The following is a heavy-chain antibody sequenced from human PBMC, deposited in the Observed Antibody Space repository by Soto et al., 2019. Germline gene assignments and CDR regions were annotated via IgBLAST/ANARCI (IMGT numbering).Heavy chain of an antibody. Sequence: SETLSLTCTVSGGSISSSSYYWGWIRQPPGKGLEWIGSIYYSGSTYYNPSLKSRVTISVDTSKNQFSLKLGSVTAADTAVYYCARLKGYSGYDWGQGTLVTVSS. CDR1: GGSISSSSYY. CDR2: IYYSGST. D-gene: IGHD5-12*01. J-gene: IGHJ4*02. CDR3: ARLKGYSGYD. V-gene: IGHV4-39*01.